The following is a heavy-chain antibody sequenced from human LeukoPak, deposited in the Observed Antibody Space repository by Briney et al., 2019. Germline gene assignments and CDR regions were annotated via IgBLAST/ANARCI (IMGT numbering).Heavy chain of an antibody. V-gene: IGHV3-21*01. D-gene: IGHD4-17*01. CDR3: ARHGDGFYHGMDV. Sequence: PGGSLRLSCAASDFTFSRYSMNWFRQAPGEGLEWVSSISSGGHNIFYADPVKGRFTISRDIAKNSLYLQMNSLRVEDTAVYYCARHGDGFYHGMDVWGQGTTVTVSS. J-gene: IGHJ6*01. CDR2: ISSGGHNI. CDR1: DFTFSRYS.